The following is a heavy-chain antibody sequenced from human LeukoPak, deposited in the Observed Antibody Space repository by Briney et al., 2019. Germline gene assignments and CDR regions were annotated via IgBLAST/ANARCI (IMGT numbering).Heavy chain of an antibody. D-gene: IGHD7-27*01. CDR3: ATDRWGFFNS. V-gene: IGHV3-48*01. Sequence: GGSLRLSCAASGFTFSTYSLNWVRQAPGKGLEWISYIGTSSSIIYYADSVKGRFTISRDNAKNSLYLQMNSLRAEDTAFYYCATDRWGFFNSWGQGTLVTVTS. CDR2: IGTSSSII. CDR1: GFTFSTYS. J-gene: IGHJ4*02.